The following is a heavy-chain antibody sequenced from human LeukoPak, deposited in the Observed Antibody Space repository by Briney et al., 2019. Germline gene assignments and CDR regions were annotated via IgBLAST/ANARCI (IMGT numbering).Heavy chain of an antibody. CDR3: ARESWGPSYGSGSYHP. CDR2: ISSSGSTI. D-gene: IGHD3-10*01. CDR1: GFTFSSHE. Sequence: GGSLRLSCAASGFTFSSHEMNWVRQAPGKGLEWVSYISSSGSTIYYADSVKGRFTISRDNAKNSLYLQMNGLRAEDTAVYYCARESWGPSYGSGSYHPWGQGTLVTVSS. V-gene: IGHV3-48*03. J-gene: IGHJ5*02.